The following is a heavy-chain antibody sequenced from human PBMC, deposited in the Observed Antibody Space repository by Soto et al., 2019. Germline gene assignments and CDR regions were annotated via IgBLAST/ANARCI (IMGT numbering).Heavy chain of an antibody. CDR1: GLTVATNS. CDR2: IYSGGNS. Sequence: GGSLRLSCEASGLTVATNSFIWVRQAPGKGLEWVSVIYSGGNSYYADSARGRFSVSRDSSKNTLYLQISSLRAGDTAMYYCATSLSPVAGRPLHNWGQGTLVTSPQ. CDR3: ATSLSPVAGRPLHN. D-gene: IGHD6-19*01. V-gene: IGHV3-53*01. J-gene: IGHJ4*02.